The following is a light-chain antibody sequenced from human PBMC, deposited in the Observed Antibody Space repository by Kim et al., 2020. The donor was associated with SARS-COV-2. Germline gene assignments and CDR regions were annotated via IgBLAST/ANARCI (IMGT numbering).Light chain of an antibody. CDR1: QSVLYSSNNKNY. J-gene: IGKJ1*01. V-gene: IGKV4-1*01. CDR3: QQYYSTPRT. Sequence: DIVMTQSPDSLAASLGERATINCKSSQSVLYSSNNKNYLAWYQQKPGQPPKLLIYWASTRESGVPDRFSGSGSGTDFTLTISSLQAEDVAVYYCQQYYSTPRTFGQGTKVDIK. CDR2: WAS.